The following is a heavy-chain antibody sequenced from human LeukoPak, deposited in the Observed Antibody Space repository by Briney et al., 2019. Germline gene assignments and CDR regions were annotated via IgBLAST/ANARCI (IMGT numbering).Heavy chain of an antibody. CDR3: ARDLVVVVPAAMSSYYYYMDV. J-gene: IGHJ6*03. CDR1: GGSISTYY. Sequence: PSETLSLTCTVSGGSISTYYWSWIRQPAGKGLEWIGRIYTSGSTNYNPSLKSRVTISVDTSKNQFSLKLSSVTAADTAVYYCARDLVVVVPAAMSSYYYYMDVWGKGTTVTISS. CDR2: IYTSGST. D-gene: IGHD2-2*01. V-gene: IGHV4-4*07.